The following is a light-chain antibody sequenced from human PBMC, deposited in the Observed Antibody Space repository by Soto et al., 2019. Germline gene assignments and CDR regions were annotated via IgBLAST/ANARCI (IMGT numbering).Light chain of an antibody. Sequence: QSVLTQPASVYGSPGQSITISCNGSRSDVGAYNYVSWYQHHPGKVPKLIISAVSNRPSGVSNRFSGSKSANTASLTISGLQAEDEAEYYCTSYIGTDLLVFGGGTKVTVL. CDR2: AVS. J-gene: IGLJ2*01. V-gene: IGLV2-14*01. CDR3: TSYIGTDLLV. CDR1: RSDVGAYNY.